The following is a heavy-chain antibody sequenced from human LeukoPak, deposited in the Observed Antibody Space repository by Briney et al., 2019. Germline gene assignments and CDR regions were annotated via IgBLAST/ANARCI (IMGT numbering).Heavy chain of an antibody. D-gene: IGHD3-22*01. Sequence: PGGSLRLSCAASGFTFSSYSMHWVRQAPGKGLEWVAVISHDGSNKYYADSVKGRFTISRDNSKNTLYLQMNSLRAEDTAVYYCAKPYYYDSSGYYPYAYWGQGTLVTVSS. CDR3: AKPYYYDSSGYYPYAY. CDR2: ISHDGSNK. CDR1: GFTFSSYS. J-gene: IGHJ4*02. V-gene: IGHV3-30*18.